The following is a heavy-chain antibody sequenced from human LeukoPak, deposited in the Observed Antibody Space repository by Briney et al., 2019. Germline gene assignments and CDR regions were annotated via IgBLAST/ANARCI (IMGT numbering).Heavy chain of an antibody. D-gene: IGHD5-18*01. CDR3: AKAVGTAMGIDY. Sequence: GGSLRLSCAASGFTFSSYGMHWVRQAPGKGLEWVAVISYDGSNKYYADSVKGRFTISRDNSKNTLYLQMNSLRAEDTAVYYCAKAVGTAMGIDYWGQGTLVTVSS. CDR2: ISYDGSNK. J-gene: IGHJ4*02. CDR1: GFTFSSYG. V-gene: IGHV3-30*18.